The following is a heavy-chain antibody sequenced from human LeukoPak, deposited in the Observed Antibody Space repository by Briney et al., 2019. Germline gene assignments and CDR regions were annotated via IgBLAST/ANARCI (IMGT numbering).Heavy chain of an antibody. D-gene: IGHD3-22*01. CDR2: ISGSGGST. V-gene: IGHV3-23*01. Sequence: GGSLRLSCAASGFTFSSYAMSWVRQAPGKGLEWVSAISGSGGSTYYADSVKGRFTISRDNSKNTLYLQMNSLRVEDTAVYYCAQYFDGTGYYHFDFWGQGTLVTVSS. J-gene: IGHJ4*02. CDR1: GFTFSSYA. CDR3: AQYFDGTGYYHFDF.